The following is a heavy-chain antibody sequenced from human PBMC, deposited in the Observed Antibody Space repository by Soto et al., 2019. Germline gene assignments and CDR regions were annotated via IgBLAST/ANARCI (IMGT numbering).Heavy chain of an antibody. CDR1: GFTFSDYT. D-gene: IGHD6-19*01. J-gene: IGHJ4*02. V-gene: IGHV3-23*03. CDR2: ILSDYNT. CDR3: ARRTSGYFGY. Sequence: EVQLLESGGGLVQPGGSLTLSCAASGFTFSDYTMSWVRQAPGKVLECISVILSDYNTYYAGSVRGRFTISRDNSKNTPYLEINSLRAEDTAVYYCARRTSGYFGYWGQGALGTVSS.